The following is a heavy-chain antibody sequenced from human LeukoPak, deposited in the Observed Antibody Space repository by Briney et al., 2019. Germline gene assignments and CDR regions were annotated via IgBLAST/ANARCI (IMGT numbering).Heavy chain of an antibody. J-gene: IGHJ6*03. CDR2: IIPIFGTA. CDR3: ARGYSYGYPPYYYYMDV. Sequence: ASVKVSCTASGGTFSSYAISWVRQAPGQGLEWMGGIIPIFGTANYAQKFQGRVTITTDESTSTAYMELSSLRSEDTAVYYCARGYSYGYPPYYYYMDVWGKGTTVTVSS. CDR1: GGTFSSYA. D-gene: IGHD5-18*01. V-gene: IGHV1-69*05.